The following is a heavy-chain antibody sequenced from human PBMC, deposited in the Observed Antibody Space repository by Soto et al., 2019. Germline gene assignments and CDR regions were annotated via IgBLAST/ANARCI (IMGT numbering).Heavy chain of an antibody. CDR2: TIPIFGTA. Sequence: QVQLVQSGAEVKTPGSSVKVSCKASGGTFSSYAISWVRQAPGQGLEWMGGTIPIFGTANYAQKIQGRVTITAYESTSTAYMELSSLRSEDTAVYYCAREVRRFWESSGYYYYYGMDVWCQGTTVTVS. D-gene: IGHD3-10*01. V-gene: IGHV1-69*01. CDR3: AREVRRFWESSGYYYYYGMDV. J-gene: IGHJ6*02. CDR1: GGTFSSYA.